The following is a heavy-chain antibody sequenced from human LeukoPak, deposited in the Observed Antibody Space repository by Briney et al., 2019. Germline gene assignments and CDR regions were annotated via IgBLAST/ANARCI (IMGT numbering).Heavy chain of an antibody. V-gene: IGHV4-39*01. D-gene: IGHD5-18*01. J-gene: IGHJ4*02. CDR2: IYYSGST. Sequence: PSETLSLTCTVSGGSISSSSYYWGWIRQPPGKGLEWIGSIYYSGSTYYNPSLKSRVTISVDTSKKQFCLKLSSVTAAVTAVYYCARGYGYSYGSVDYWGQGTLVTVSS. CDR1: GGSISSSSYY. CDR3: ARGYGYSYGSVDY.